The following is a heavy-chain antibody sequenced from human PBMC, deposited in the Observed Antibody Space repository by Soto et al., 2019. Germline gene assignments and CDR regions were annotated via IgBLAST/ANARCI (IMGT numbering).Heavy chain of an antibody. CDR1: GGSISSYY. V-gene: IGHV4-59*01. Sequence: QVQLQESGPGLVKPSETLSLTCTVSGGSISSYYWSWIRQPPGKGLEWIGCIYYSGSTNYNPSLKSLEPISRDTSKNQFSLKLRSVTAADTAVYYCARMGGDSGYDFGPGPHEPDYWGQGTLVTVS. CDR3: ARMGGDSGYDFGPGPHEPDY. CDR2: IYYSGST. J-gene: IGHJ4*02. D-gene: IGHD5-12*01.